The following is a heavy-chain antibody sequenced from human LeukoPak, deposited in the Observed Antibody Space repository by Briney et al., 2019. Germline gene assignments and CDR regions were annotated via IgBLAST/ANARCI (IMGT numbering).Heavy chain of an antibody. V-gene: IGHV4-59*01. Sequence: SETLSLTCTVAGGSISSYYGSWIRQPPGKGLEWIGYIYYSGSTNYNPSLKSRVTISVDTSKNQFSLKLSSVTAADTAVYYCARGYCSSTSCYPYYYYYGMDVWGQGTTVTVSS. D-gene: IGHD2-2*01. J-gene: IGHJ6*02. CDR1: GGSISSYY. CDR2: IYYSGST. CDR3: ARGYCSSTSCYPYYYYYGMDV.